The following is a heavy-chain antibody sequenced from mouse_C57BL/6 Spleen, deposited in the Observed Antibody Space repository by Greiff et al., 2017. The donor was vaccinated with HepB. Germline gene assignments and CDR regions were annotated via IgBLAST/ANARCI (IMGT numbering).Heavy chain of an antibody. CDR2: ISDGGSYT. D-gene: IGHD2-5*01. CDR1: GFTFSSYA. V-gene: IGHV5-4*01. Sequence: DVKLVESGGGLVKPGGSLKLSCAASGFTFSSYAMSWVRQTPEKRLEWVATISDGGSYTYYPDNVKGRFTISRYNAKNNLYLQMSQLKSEDTAMYYCAREATIVTHFDYWGQGTTLTVSS. J-gene: IGHJ2*01. CDR3: AREATIVTHFDY.